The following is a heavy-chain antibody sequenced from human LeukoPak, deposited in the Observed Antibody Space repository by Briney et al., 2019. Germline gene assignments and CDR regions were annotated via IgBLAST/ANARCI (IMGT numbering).Heavy chain of an antibody. CDR3: AREGLAAAANYYFDY. D-gene: IGHD6-13*01. CDR1: GFTFSSYG. Sequence: PAGTLRLSCAASGFTFSSYGMHWVRQAPGKGLEWVAVIWYDGSNKYYADSVKGRFTISRDNSKNTLYLQMNSLRAEDTAVYYCAREGLAAAANYYFDYWGQGTLVTVSS. V-gene: IGHV3-33*01. CDR2: IWYDGSNK. J-gene: IGHJ4*02.